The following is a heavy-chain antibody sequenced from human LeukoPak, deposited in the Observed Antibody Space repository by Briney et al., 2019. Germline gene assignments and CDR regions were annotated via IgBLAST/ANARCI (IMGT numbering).Heavy chain of an antibody. CDR1: GLPLISYS. Sequence: SGGSLRLSCAASGLPLISYSINWVRQAPGKGLEWVSYISSSGSAIYYVDSVKGRFTVSRDNAKNSLFLQMNSPRAEDTAVYYCVRVKGSYFDYWGQGALVTVSS. J-gene: IGHJ4*02. CDR2: ISSSGSAI. V-gene: IGHV3-48*01. D-gene: IGHD2-15*01. CDR3: VRVKGSYFDY.